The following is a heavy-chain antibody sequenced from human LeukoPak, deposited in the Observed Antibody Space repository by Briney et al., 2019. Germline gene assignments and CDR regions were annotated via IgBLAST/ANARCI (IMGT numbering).Heavy chain of an antibody. V-gene: IGHV3-7*03. D-gene: IGHD5-18*01. J-gene: IGHJ3*02. CDR3: AKDRRPRYGTPDDALDI. CDR2: IKEDGSEN. Sequence: GGSLRLSCAASGFTFSYYWMSWVRQAPGKGLEWVANIKEDGSENYSVDSVKGRFTISRDNAKNSLYLQMNSLRAEDTAVYYCAKDRRPRYGTPDDALDIWGQGTMVTVSS. CDR1: GFTFSYYW.